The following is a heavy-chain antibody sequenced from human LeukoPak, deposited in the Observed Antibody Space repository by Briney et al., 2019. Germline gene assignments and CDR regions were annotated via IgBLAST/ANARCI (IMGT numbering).Heavy chain of an antibody. CDR2: IYYSGST. J-gene: IGHJ6*02. Sequence: SQTLSLTCTVSGRSISSGGYYWSWIRQHPGKGLEWFGYIYYSGSTYYNPSLKSRVTISVDTSKNQFSLKLSSVTAADTAVYYCARDRQSGYSISYYYYGMDVWGQGTTVTVSS. D-gene: IGHD3-3*01. V-gene: IGHV4-31*03. CDR3: ARDRQSGYSISYYYYGMDV. CDR1: GRSISSGGYY.